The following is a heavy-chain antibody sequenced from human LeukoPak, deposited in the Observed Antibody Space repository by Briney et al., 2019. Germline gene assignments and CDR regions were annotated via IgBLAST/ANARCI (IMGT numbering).Heavy chain of an antibody. D-gene: IGHD3-10*01. CDR2: IFPGDSDT. CDR1: GYTFTNDW. J-gene: IGHJ4*02. CDR3: ARNYYGSGSYYNGFDY. V-gene: IGHV5-51*01. Sequence: GESLKISCKGSGYTFTNDWIGWVRQMPGKGLEWMGIIFPGDSDTRYSPSFQGQVTISADKSISTAYLQWSSLKASDTAMYYCARNYYGSGSYYNGFDYWGQGTLVTVSS.